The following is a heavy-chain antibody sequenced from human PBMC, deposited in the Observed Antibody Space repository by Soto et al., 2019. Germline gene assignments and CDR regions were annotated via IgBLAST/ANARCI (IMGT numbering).Heavy chain of an antibody. J-gene: IGHJ5*02. CDR2: IYSDGST. Sequence: PGGSLRLSCAASGFTVNSNYMSWVRQAPGKGLEWVSVIYSDGSTYYADSVKGRFIISRDNSKNTLFLQMNRLRADDTAMYYCAKAGANSSTWHSNWFDPWGQGTLVTVSS. V-gene: IGHV3-66*01. D-gene: IGHD6-13*01. CDR3: AKAGANSSTWHSNWFDP. CDR1: GFTVNSNY.